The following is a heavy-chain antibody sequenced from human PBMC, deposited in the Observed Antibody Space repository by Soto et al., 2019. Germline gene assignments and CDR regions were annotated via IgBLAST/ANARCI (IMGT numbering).Heavy chain of an antibody. D-gene: IGHD3-3*01. J-gene: IGHJ6*02. CDR3: AKSNDYYYYDYVMDV. CDR1: GFTFSSYS. CDR2: ISSCSSTI. V-gene: IGHV3-48*02. Sequence: GSLRLSCAASGFTFSSYSMNFVRQDPGKGVECVSYISSCSSTIYSADSVKGRFTISRDNAKNSLYLQMNSLKDEDTDVYYCAKSNDYYYYDYVMDVWGQGTTVSVSS.